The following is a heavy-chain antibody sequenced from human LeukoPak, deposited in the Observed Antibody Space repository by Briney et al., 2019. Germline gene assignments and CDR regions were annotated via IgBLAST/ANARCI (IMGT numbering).Heavy chain of an antibody. Sequence: GGSLRLSYAASGLTFSSYGMSWVRQAPGRGLEWVSAISTTGGTTYYADSVRGRFTISRDNSRNTLYLQMNSLRAEDTAIYYCAKNGDRGAYCSGGACYPSYYYYMDVWGKGTTVTISS. D-gene: IGHD2-15*01. CDR3: AKNGDRGAYCSGGACYPSYYYYMDV. CDR1: GLTFSSYG. J-gene: IGHJ6*03. V-gene: IGHV3-23*01. CDR2: ISTTGGTT.